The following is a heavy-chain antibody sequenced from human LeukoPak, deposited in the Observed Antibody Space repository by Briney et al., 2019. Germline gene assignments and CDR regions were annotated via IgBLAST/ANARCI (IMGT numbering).Heavy chain of an antibody. Sequence: PGGSLRLSCAASGFTFSSYAMSWVREAPGKGLEWVSAISGSGGSTYYADSVKGRFTISRDDSKNTLYLQMNSLRAEDTAVYYCAKDRASSWYEFDYWGQGTLVTVSS. D-gene: IGHD6-13*01. CDR3: AKDRASSWYEFDY. CDR1: GFTFSSYA. V-gene: IGHV3-23*01. J-gene: IGHJ4*02. CDR2: ISGSGGST.